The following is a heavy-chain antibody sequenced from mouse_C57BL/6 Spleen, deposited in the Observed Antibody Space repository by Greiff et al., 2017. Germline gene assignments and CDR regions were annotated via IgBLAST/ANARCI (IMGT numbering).Heavy chain of an antibody. CDR3: TTGPLDGSSYGY. D-gene: IGHD1-1*01. CDR1: GFNIKDDY. J-gene: IGHJ2*01. Sequence: EVQLQQSGAELVRPGASVKLSCTASGFNIKDDYMHWVKQRPEQGLEWIGWIDPENGDTEYASKFQGKATITADTSSNTAYLQLSSLTSEDTAVYYCTTGPLDGSSYGYWGQGTTLTVSS. CDR2: IDPENGDT. V-gene: IGHV14-4*01.